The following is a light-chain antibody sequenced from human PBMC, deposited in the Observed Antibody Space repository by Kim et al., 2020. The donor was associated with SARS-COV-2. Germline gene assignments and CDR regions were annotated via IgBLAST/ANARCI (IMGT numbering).Light chain of an antibody. J-gene: IGKJ1*01. CDR2: KAS. CDR3: QQYNSYPWT. V-gene: IGKV1-5*03. CDR1: QSISGL. Sequence: DIQMTQSPSTLSASVGDRVTITCRASQSISGLLAWYQQKPGKAPKLLIYKASSLESGVPSRFSGSGSGTEFTLTVSSLQPDDFATYYCQQYNSYPWTFGQGTKVDIK.